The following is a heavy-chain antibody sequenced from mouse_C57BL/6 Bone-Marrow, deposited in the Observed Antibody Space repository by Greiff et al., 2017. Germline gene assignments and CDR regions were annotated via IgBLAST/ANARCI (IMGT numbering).Heavy chain of an antibody. CDR2: ISSGSSTI. V-gene: IGHV5-17*01. CDR1: GFTFSDYG. CDR3: APDPSYYAMDY. Sequence: EVKVEESGGGLVKPGGSLKLSCAASGFTFSDYGMHWVRQAPEKGLEWVAYISSGSSTIYYADTVKGRFTISRDNAKNTLFLQMTSLRSEDTAMYYCAPDPSYYAMDYWGQGTSVTVSS. J-gene: IGHJ4*01.